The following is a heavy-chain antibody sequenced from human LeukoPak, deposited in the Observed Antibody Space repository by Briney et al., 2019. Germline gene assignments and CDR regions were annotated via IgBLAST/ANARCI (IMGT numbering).Heavy chain of an antibody. Sequence: GGSLRLSCAATGFTFWSYGMHWVRQAPGKGLEWVAVISYDGSNKYYADSVKGRFTISRDNSKNTLYLQMNSLRAEDTAVYYCAKQRDTAMDYWGQGTLVTVSS. V-gene: IGHV3-30*18. CDR3: AKQRDTAMDY. CDR2: ISYDGSNK. CDR1: GFTFWSYG. D-gene: IGHD5-18*01. J-gene: IGHJ4*02.